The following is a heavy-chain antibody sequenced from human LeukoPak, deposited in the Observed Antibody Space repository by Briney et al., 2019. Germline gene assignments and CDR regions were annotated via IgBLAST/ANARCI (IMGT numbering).Heavy chain of an antibody. J-gene: IGHJ1*01. CDR1: GFTFSSYA. CDR3: AKTEGVVVTAEYFQH. D-gene: IGHD2-21*02. CDR2: ISGSGGST. Sequence: PGGSLRLSCAASGFTFSSYAMSWVRQAPGKGLEWVSAISGSGGSTYYADSVKSRFTISRDNSKNTLYLQMNSLRAEDTAVYYCAKTEGVVVTAEYFQHWGQGTLVTVSS. V-gene: IGHV3-23*01.